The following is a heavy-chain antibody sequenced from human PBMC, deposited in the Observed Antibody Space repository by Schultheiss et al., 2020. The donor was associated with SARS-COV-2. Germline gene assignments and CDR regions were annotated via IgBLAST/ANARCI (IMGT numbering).Heavy chain of an antibody. J-gene: IGHJ6*02. CDR3: ARVGLIAAAGTIYYYYGMDV. D-gene: IGHD6-13*01. CDR2: IYYSGST. CDR1: GGSVSSGSYY. V-gene: IGHV4-61*01. Sequence: SQTLSLTCTVSGGSVSSGSYYWSWIRQPPGKGLEWIGSIYYSGSTYYNPSLKSRVTISVDTSKNQFSLKLSSVTAADTAVYYCARVGLIAAAGTIYYYYGMDVWGQGTTVTVSS.